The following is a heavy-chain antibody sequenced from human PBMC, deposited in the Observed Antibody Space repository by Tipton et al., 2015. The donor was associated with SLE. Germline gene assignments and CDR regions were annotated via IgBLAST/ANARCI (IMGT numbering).Heavy chain of an antibody. D-gene: IGHD1-26*01. CDR2: INTDGSTT. Sequence: SLRLSCAASGFTFSSHWMHWVRQAPGKGLVWVSRINTDGSTTTYADSVKGRVTISRDDAKNTLYLQMNSLRAEDTAVYYCVRASSGSLDYWGQGTLVTVSP. J-gene: IGHJ4*02. V-gene: IGHV3-74*01. CDR1: GFTFSSHW. CDR3: VRASSGSLDY.